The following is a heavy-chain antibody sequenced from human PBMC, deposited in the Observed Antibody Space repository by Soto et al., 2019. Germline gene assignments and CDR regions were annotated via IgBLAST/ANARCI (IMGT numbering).Heavy chain of an antibody. J-gene: IGHJ6*02. CDR3: AKDPGRGGYCSGGSCTDYYGMDV. CDR1: GGSISSGDYY. V-gene: IGHV4-30-4*01. Sequence: QVQLQESGPGLVKPSQTLSLTCTVSGGSISSGDYYWSWIRQPPGKGLEWIGYIYYSGSTYYNPSPTSRVTVSLDTSKNQFSLKLSSVTAAEPAVYYCAKDPGRGGYCSGGSCTDYYGMDVWGQGTTVTVSS. D-gene: IGHD2-15*01. CDR2: IYYSGST.